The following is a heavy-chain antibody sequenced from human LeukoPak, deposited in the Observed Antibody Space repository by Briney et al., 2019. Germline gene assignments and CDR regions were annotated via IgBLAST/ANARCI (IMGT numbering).Heavy chain of an antibody. J-gene: IGHJ4*02. CDR3: AREGRSVTDGY. CDR2: ISSSGST. D-gene: IGHD3-16*01. V-gene: IGHV4-4*07. CDR1: GGSISSYY. Sequence: PSETLSLTCTVSGGSISSYYWTWIRQPAGKGLEWIGRISSSGSTNYNPSLKSRVTMSVDTSKNQSSLRLSSVTAADTAVYYCAREGRSVTDGYWGQGTLVTVSS.